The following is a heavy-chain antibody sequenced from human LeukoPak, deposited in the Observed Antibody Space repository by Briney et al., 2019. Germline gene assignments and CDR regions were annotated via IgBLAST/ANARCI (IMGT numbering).Heavy chain of an antibody. CDR2: IYYSGST. CDR1: GGSISGYY. Sequence: SETLSLICTVSGGSISGYYWSWIRQPPGKGLEWIGYIYYSGSTNYNPSLKSRVTISVDTSKNQFSLKLSSVTAADTAVYYCARVENFWSGYYYYYYGMDLWGQGTTVAVSS. CDR3: ARVENFWSGYYYYYYGMDL. J-gene: IGHJ6*02. V-gene: IGHV4-59*01. D-gene: IGHD3-3*01.